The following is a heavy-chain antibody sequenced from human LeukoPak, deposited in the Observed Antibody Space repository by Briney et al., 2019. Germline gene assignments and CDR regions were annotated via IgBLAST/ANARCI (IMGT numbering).Heavy chain of an antibody. Sequence: GGSLRPSCAASGFTVSSNYMSWVRQAPGKGLEWVSVIYSGGSTYYADSVEGRFTISRDNSKNTLYLQMNSLRAEDTAVYYCANEAYGSGSYYTDYWGQGTLVTVSS. V-gene: IGHV3-66*01. CDR3: ANEAYGSGSYYTDY. J-gene: IGHJ4*02. CDR2: IYSGGST. CDR1: GFTVSSNY. D-gene: IGHD3-10*01.